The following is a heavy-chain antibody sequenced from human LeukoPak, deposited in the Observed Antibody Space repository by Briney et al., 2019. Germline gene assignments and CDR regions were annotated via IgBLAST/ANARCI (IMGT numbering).Heavy chain of an antibody. CDR2: IGGSGGST. CDR3: AKAGVYDFWSGYYPLDY. D-gene: IGHD3-3*01. CDR1: GFTFSSYA. Sequence: GGSLRLSYAASGFTFSSYAMSWVRQAPGKGLEWVSAIGGSGGSTYYADSVKGRFTISRDNSKNTLYLQKNSLRAEDTAVYYCAKAGVYDFWSGYYPLDYWGQGTLVTVSS. J-gene: IGHJ4*02. V-gene: IGHV3-23*01.